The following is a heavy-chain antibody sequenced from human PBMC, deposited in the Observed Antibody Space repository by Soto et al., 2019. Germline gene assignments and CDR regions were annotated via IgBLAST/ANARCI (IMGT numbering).Heavy chain of an antibody. J-gene: IGHJ6*02. Sequence: QVQLQESGPGLVKPSETLSLTCTVSGGSVSSGTYYWSWIRQPPGKGLGWIGYISYSGSNNYNPSLKSRVTIPVDTSKNQFSLKLTSVTAADTAVYYCARMTTENTGDYYYYYGMDVWGRGTTVTVSS. V-gene: IGHV4-61*01. CDR2: ISYSGSN. CDR3: ARMTTENTGDYYYYYGMDV. CDR1: GGSVSSGTYY. D-gene: IGHD4-17*01.